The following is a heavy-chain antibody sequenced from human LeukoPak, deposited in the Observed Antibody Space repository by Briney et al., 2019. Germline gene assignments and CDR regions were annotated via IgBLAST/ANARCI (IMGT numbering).Heavy chain of an antibody. J-gene: IGHJ6*03. V-gene: IGHV1-69*06. CDR1: GGTFSSYA. CDR3: ARVGQKDYYYYMDV. CDR2: IIPIFGTA. Sequence: SVKVSCKASGGTFSSYAISWVRQAPGQGLEWMGGIIPIFGTANYAQKFQGRVTITADKSTSTAYMELSSLRSEDTAVYYCARVGQKDYYYYMDVWGKGTTVTASS.